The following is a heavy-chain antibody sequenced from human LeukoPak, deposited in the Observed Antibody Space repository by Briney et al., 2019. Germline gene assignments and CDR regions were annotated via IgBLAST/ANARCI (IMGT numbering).Heavy chain of an antibody. CDR1: GFTFGDYA. J-gene: IGHJ3*02. CDR2: MYQSGSH. V-gene: IGHV4-38-2*02. D-gene: IGHD1-26*01. Sequence: GSLRLSCTASGFTFGDYAMSWIRQPPGKGLEWIGSMYQSGSHFYNPSLKNRVSISVDTSNNQFSLKLRSVTAADTAIYFCARDDWIPESCFHSGCSDAFDIWGPGTMVTVSS. CDR3: ARDDWIPESCFHSGCSDAFDI.